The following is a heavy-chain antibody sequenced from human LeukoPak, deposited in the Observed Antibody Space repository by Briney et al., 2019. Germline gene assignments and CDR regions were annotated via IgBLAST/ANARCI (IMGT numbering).Heavy chain of an antibody. Sequence: PGASVKVSCKASGGTFSSYAISWVRQAPGQGLEWMGGIIPIFGTANYAQKFQGRVTITADESTSTAYMELSSLRSEDTAVYYCARRLYCSSTSCYSSSYYYYGMDVWGQGTTVTVSS. J-gene: IGHJ6*02. D-gene: IGHD2-2*01. CDR3: ARRLYCSSTSCYSSSYYYYGMDV. V-gene: IGHV1-69*13. CDR1: GGTFSSYA. CDR2: IIPIFGTA.